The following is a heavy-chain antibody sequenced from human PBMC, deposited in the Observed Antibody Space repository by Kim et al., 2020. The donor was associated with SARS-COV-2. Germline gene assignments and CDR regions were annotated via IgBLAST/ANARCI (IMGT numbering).Heavy chain of an antibody. V-gene: IGHV3-53*01. CDR3: ARDFGEFYFDY. CDR2: ST. Sequence: STYSAASVKGRFSISRDNSKNTLYLQMNSLRAEDTAVYYCARDFGEFYFDYWGQGTLVTVSS. D-gene: IGHD3-10*01. J-gene: IGHJ4*02.